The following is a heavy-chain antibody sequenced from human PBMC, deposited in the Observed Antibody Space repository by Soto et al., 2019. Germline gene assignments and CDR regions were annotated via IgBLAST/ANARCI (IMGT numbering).Heavy chain of an antibody. Sequence: SETLSLTCTVSGGSISSGGYYWSWIRQHPGKGLEWIGYIYYSGSTYYNPSLKSRVTISVDTSKNQFSLKLSSVTAADTAVYYCARDRYCSGGSCYSFEGAVLYGMDVWGQGTTVTVSS. CDR2: IYYSGST. J-gene: IGHJ6*02. CDR3: ARDRYCSGGSCYSFEGAVLYGMDV. CDR1: GGSISSGGYY. D-gene: IGHD2-15*01. V-gene: IGHV4-31*03.